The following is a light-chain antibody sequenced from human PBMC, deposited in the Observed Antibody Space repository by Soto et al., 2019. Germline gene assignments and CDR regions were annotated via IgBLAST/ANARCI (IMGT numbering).Light chain of an antibody. CDR1: QSISSY. CDR2: AAS. Sequence: DIQLTQSPSSLSASVGDRVTITCRASQSISSYLNWYQQKPGKAPKLLIYAASSLQSGVPSRFSGSGSGTDFNLTISSLQPEDFATYYCQQSYSTPRTVGGGTKVDIK. J-gene: IGKJ4*02. CDR3: QQSYSTPRT. V-gene: IGKV1-39*01.